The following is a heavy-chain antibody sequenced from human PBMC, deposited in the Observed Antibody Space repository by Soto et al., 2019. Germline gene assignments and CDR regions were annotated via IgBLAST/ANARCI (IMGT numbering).Heavy chain of an antibody. CDR3: ARRQKGLRRSSGMDV. Sequence: SLTCAVYGGSFSGYYWSWIRQPPGKGLEWIGEINHSGSTNYNPSLKSRVTISVDTSKNQFSLKLSSVTAADTAVYYCARRQKGLRRSSGMDVWGQGTTVTVSS. J-gene: IGHJ6*02. V-gene: IGHV4-34*01. D-gene: IGHD4-17*01. CDR2: INHSGST. CDR1: GGSFSGYY.